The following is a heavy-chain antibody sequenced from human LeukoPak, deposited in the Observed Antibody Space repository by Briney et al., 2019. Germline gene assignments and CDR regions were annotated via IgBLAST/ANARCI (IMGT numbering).Heavy chain of an antibody. D-gene: IGHD3-22*01. CDR2: IFYSGST. Sequence: KTSETLSLTCTVSSGSISTSNYYWGWVRQPPGKALEWIGNIFYSGSTYYSPSLKSRVTISLDTSRNQFSLKLSSVTAADTAVYYCARESVGYYDSSGYYFFTPWVDPWGQGTLVTVSS. J-gene: IGHJ5*02. CDR3: ARESVGYYDSSGYYFFTPWVDP. CDR1: SGSISTSNYY. V-gene: IGHV4-39*07.